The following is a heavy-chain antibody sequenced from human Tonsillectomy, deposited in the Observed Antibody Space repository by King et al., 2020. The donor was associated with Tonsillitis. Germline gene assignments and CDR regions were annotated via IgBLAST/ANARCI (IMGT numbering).Heavy chain of an antibody. CDR1: GFTFSSNA. Sequence: VQLVESGGGVVQPGRSLRLSCAASGFTFSSNAMHWVRQAPGKGLEWVVVISYDATNKYYADSVKGRFTISRDNSENTLYLQMNSLRAEDTAVYYCARNPVGQYYFDYWGQGTLVTVSS. V-gene: IGHV3-30*04. CDR3: ARNPVGQYYFDY. J-gene: IGHJ4*02. CDR2: ISYDATNK.